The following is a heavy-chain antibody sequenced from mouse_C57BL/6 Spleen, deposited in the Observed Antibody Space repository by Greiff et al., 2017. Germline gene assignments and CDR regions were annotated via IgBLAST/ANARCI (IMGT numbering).Heavy chain of an antibody. V-gene: IGHV1-52*01. D-gene: IGHD2-1*01. Sequence: QVQLQQSGAELVRPGSSVKLSCKASGYTFTSYWMHWVKQRPIQGLEWIGNIDPSDSETHYNQKFKDKATLTVDKSSSTAYMQLSSLTSEDSAVYYCARRGGNSYYFDYWGQGTTLTVSS. CDR2: IDPSDSET. J-gene: IGHJ2*01. CDR1: GYTFTSYW. CDR3: ARRGGNSYYFDY.